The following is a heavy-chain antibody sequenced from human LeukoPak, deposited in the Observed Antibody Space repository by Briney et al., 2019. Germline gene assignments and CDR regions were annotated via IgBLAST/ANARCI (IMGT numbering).Heavy chain of an antibody. CDR1: GDSVSSNSAA. CDR2: TYYRSKWYN. Sequence: RSQTLSLTCAISGDSVSSNSAAWNWIRQSPSRGLEWLGRTYYRSKWYNDYAVSVKSRITINPDTSKNQFSLQLNSVTPEDTAVYYCARESSSSWYYYYYYMDVWGKGTTVTISS. CDR3: ARESSSSWYYYYYYMDV. V-gene: IGHV6-1*01. D-gene: IGHD6-13*01. J-gene: IGHJ6*03.